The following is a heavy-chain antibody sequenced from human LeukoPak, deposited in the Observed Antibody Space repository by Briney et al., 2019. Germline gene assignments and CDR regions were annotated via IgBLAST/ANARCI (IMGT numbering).Heavy chain of an antibody. CDR2: INPGRGNT. D-gene: IGHD7-27*01. CDR3: ARARDWGSSDPFDY. CDR1: GYTFTSYY. V-gene: IGHV1-46*01. J-gene: IGHJ4*02. Sequence: GASVKVSCEASGYTFTSYYMHWVRQVPGQGLEWMGIINPGRGNTNYAQNFHGRVTLTRDTSTSTIYMELSSLRSEDTAVYYCARARDWGSSDPFDYWGQGTLVTVSS.